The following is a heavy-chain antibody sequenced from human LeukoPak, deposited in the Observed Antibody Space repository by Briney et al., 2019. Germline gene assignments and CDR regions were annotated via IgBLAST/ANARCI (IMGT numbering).Heavy chain of an antibody. CDR1: GFSFSAYA. CDR3: AKESLRGHSYGFDN. V-gene: IGHV3-23*01. D-gene: IGHD5-18*01. CDR2: IRASGDTT. Sequence: GGSLTLSCQAAGFSFSAYAMSWVSPAAGKGREWDSAIRASGDTTCYADAVKVRFTITRDNAKNTMYLQMNSLRAGYTALYFCAKESLRGHSYGFDNWGQGTLVTVSS. J-gene: IGHJ4*02.